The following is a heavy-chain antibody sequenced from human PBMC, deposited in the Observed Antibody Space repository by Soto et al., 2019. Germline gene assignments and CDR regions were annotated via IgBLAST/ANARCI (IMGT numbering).Heavy chain of an antibody. CDR3: TTMGCSSTSCQDYYYYGMDV. J-gene: IGHJ6*02. CDR1: GFTFSGSA. Sequence: GGSLRLSCAASGFTFSGSAMHWVRQASGKGLEWVGRIRSKANSYATAYAASVKGRFTISRDDSKNTAYLQMNSLKTEDTAVYYCTTMGCSSTSCQDYYYYGMDVWGQGTTVTVSS. D-gene: IGHD2-2*01. CDR2: IRSKANSYAT. V-gene: IGHV3-73*01.